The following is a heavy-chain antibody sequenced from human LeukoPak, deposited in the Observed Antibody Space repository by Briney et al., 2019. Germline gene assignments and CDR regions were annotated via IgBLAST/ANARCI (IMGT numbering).Heavy chain of an antibody. V-gene: IGHV3-30*02. D-gene: IGHD6-6*01. J-gene: IGHJ4*02. Sequence: GGSLRLSCAASGFTFSSYGMHWVRQAPGKGLEWVAFIRYDGSNKYCADSVKGRFTISRDNSKNTLYLQMNSLRAEDTAVYYCAKDKRGGIAAHHFDYWGQGTLVTVSS. CDR3: AKDKRGGIAAHHFDY. CDR1: GFTFSSYG. CDR2: IRYDGSNK.